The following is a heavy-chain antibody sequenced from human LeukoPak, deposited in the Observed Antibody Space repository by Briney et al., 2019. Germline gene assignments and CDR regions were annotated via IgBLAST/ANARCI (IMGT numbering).Heavy chain of an antibody. Sequence: SETLSLICTVSGGSISSYYWSWIRQPPGKGLEWIGYIYYSGSTNYNPSLKSRVTISVDTSKNQFSLKLSSVTAADTAVYYCARVAMGAGRMATIRNAFDIWGQGTMVTVSS. CDR3: ARVAMGAGRMATIRNAFDI. V-gene: IGHV4-59*01. D-gene: IGHD5-24*01. CDR2: IYYSGST. CDR1: GGSISSYY. J-gene: IGHJ3*02.